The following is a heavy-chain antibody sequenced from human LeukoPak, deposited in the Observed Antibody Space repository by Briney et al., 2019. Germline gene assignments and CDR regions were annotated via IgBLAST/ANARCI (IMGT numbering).Heavy chain of an antibody. CDR2: IYSGGST. J-gene: IGHJ4*02. D-gene: IGHD6-19*01. CDR1: EFTFNSYA. Sequence: GGSLRLSCEASEFTFNSYAMAWVRQAPGKGLEWVSVIYSGGSTNYADTVKGRFTTSRHNSKKTLYLEINNLRAEDPAVYYCARGLLDNSSGWTYYFDYWGQGTLVTVSS. V-gene: IGHV3-53*04. CDR3: ARGLLDNSSGWTYYFDY.